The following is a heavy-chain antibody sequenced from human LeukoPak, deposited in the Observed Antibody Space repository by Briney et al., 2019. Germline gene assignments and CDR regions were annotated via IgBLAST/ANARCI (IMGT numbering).Heavy chain of an antibody. Sequence: GGSLRLSCAASGFTFSSYGMNWVRQAPGKGLEWVSGISPSGGITYYADSVKGRFTISRDNSKNTLYLQMNSLRAEDTAVYYCARGGYYYDSSGSDYWGQGTLVTVSS. J-gene: IGHJ4*02. D-gene: IGHD3-22*01. CDR2: ISPSGGIT. V-gene: IGHV3-23*01. CDR3: ARGGYYYDSSGSDY. CDR1: GFTFSSYG.